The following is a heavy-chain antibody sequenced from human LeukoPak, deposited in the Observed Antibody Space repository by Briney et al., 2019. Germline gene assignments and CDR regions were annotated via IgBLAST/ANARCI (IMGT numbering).Heavy chain of an antibody. CDR2: IYTSGST. Sequence: SETLSLTCTVSGGSISSYYWSWIRQPAGKGLEWIGRIYTSGSTNYNPSLKSRATMSVDTSKNQFSLKLSSVTAADTAVYYCAREAGYCSSTSCYFGWFDPWGQGTLVTVSS. CDR1: GGSISSYY. D-gene: IGHD2-2*01. CDR3: AREAGYCSSTSCYFGWFDP. J-gene: IGHJ5*02. V-gene: IGHV4-4*07.